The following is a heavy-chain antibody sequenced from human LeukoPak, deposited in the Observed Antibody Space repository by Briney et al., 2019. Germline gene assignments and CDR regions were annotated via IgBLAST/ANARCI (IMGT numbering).Heavy chain of an antibody. Sequence: SQTLSLTCTVSGGSVSSGDYYWSWIRQPPGKGLEWIGYIYYSGSTYYNPSLKSRITVSVDTSKNQFSLKLSSVTAADTALYYCARGITRRRTFDIWGQGTMVTVSS. CDR2: IYYSGST. V-gene: IGHV4-30-4*01. CDR1: GGSVSSGDYY. J-gene: IGHJ3*02. D-gene: IGHD3-10*01. CDR3: ARGITRRRTFDI.